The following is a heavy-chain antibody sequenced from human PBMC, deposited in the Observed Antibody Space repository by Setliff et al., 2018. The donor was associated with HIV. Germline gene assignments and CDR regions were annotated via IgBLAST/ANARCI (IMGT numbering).Heavy chain of an antibody. V-gene: IGHV7-4-1*02. J-gene: IGHJ5*02. CDR2: INTQTGSP. CDR3: ARALYGEYGGDLNWLDP. D-gene: IGHD4-17*01. CDR1: GYSFINYA. Sequence: ASVKVSCKASGYSFINYAMNWVRQAPGQGLEWMGWINTQTGSPTYAQAFTGRFVFSVDTSVSTAYLQISGLKADDTAVYYCARALYGEYGGDLNWLDPWGQGTLVTVSS.